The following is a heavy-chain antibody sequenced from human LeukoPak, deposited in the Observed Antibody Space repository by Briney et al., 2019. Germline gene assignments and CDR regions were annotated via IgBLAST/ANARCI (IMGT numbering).Heavy chain of an antibody. D-gene: IGHD1-26*01. Sequence: PGGSLRLSCAASGFTFSSYAMSWVRQAPGKGLEWVSAISGSGGSTYYADSVKGRFTISRDNSKNTLYLQMNSLRAEDTAVYYCAKGKGFFSGSYDYYYYMDVWGKGTTVTVSS. CDR2: ISGSGGST. V-gene: IGHV3-23*01. CDR1: GFTFSSYA. CDR3: AKGKGFFSGSYDYYYYMDV. J-gene: IGHJ6*03.